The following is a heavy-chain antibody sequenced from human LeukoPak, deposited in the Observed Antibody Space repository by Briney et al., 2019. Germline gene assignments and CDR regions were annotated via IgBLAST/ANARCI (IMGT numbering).Heavy chain of an antibody. CDR1: GGSISSGAYS. J-gene: IGHJ5*02. CDR3: ARVPGGALNWFDP. V-gene: IGHV4-30-2*03. CDR2: IYHSGST. D-gene: IGHD1-1*01. Sequence: SETLSLTCAVSGGSISSGAYSWSWLRQPPGKGLECIGTIYHSGSTYYNPSLKSRVTISVDTSKNQFSLKLNSVTAADTSVYYCARVPGGALNWFDPWGQGTLVTVSS.